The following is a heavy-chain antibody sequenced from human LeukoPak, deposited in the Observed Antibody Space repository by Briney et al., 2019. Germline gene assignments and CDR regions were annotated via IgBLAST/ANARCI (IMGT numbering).Heavy chain of an antibody. D-gene: IGHD3-16*01. V-gene: IGHV3-23*01. CDR1: GFTFTSHA. CDR2: ISGTTGRT. CDR3: AKDGSSHSNMLTAYDY. J-gene: IGHJ4*02. Sequence: GGSLRLSCATSGFTFTSHAMTWVRQAPGKGLEWVSGISGTTGRTFYGDSVKGRFTVSRDNAKNSLYLQMNSLRPEDTALYYCAKDGSSHSNMLTAYDYWGQGTLVTVSS.